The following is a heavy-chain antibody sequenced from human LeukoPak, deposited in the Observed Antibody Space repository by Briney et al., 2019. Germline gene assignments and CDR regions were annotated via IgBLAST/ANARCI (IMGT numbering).Heavy chain of an antibody. Sequence: SETLSLTCTVSSGSISGYYWSWIRQPAGKGLEWIGRIYTSGSTNYNPSLKSRVTMSVDTSKNQFSLKLSSVTAADTVVYYCARDGYYDFWSGYNYYYYYMDVWGKGTTVTVSS. CDR2: IYTSGST. V-gene: IGHV4-4*07. CDR1: SGSISGYY. CDR3: ARDGYYDFWSGYNYYYYYMDV. D-gene: IGHD3-3*01. J-gene: IGHJ6*03.